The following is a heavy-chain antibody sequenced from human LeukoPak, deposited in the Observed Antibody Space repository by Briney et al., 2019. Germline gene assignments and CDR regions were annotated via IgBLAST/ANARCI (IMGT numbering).Heavy chain of an antibody. Sequence: GGSLRLSCSASGFNFRNFAMSWVRHAPGRGLEWVSAISGRGDITYSADSVKGRFTISRDNARNTLSLQMNSLRGEDTAVYYCAKDRGYTYALQAYYFDLWGRGTLVTVSS. J-gene: IGHJ2*01. CDR1: GFNFRNFA. CDR3: AKDRGYTYALQAYYFDL. D-gene: IGHD5-18*01. CDR2: ISGRGDIT. V-gene: IGHV3-23*01.